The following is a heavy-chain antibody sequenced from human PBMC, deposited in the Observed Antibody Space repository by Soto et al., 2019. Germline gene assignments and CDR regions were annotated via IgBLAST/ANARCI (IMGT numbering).Heavy chain of an antibody. V-gene: IGHV4-30-4*01. Sequence: SETLSLTCTVSGAPISTDDYYWTWIRQPPGKGLEWIGYIYYSGSTYYNWSLKSRVTISIDTSKNQFSLNLSSVTAADTAVYFCARGRYCLTGRCFPNWFDSWGQGALVTV. CDR3: ARGRYCLTGRCFPNWFDS. CDR1: GAPISTDDYY. CDR2: IYYSGST. D-gene: IGHD7-27*01. J-gene: IGHJ5*01.